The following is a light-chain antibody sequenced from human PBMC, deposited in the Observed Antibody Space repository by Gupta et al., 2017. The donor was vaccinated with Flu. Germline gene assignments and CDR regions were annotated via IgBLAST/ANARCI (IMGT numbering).Light chain of an antibody. CDR1: QSVSSTY. CDR3: HQYSSSLPT. CDR2: GAS. J-gene: IGKJ1*01. Sequence: GTLSLSVGERATLSCRASQSVSSTYLAWYQQKPGQAPRLLIYGASSRATGIPDRFSGSGSGTDFTLTISTMEPEDFTVYYCHQYSSSLPTFGQGTKVDLK. V-gene: IGKV3-20*01.